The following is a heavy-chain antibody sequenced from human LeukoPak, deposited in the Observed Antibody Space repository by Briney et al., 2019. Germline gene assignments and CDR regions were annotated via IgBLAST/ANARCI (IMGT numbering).Heavy chain of an antibody. J-gene: IGHJ6*02. V-gene: IGHV3-23*01. Sequence: PGGSLRLSCAASGFTFSSYAMSWVRQAPGKGLEWVSAISGSGGSTYYADSVKGRFTISRDNSKNTLYLQMNSLRAEDTAVYYCAKESSTIFGVVIVSYYYYGMDVWGQGTTVTVSS. CDR1: GFTFSSYA. CDR2: ISGSGGST. CDR3: AKESSTIFGVVIVSYYYYGMDV. D-gene: IGHD3-3*01.